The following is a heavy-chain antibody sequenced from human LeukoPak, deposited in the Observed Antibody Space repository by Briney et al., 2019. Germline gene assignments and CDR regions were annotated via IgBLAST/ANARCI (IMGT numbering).Heavy chain of an antibody. CDR3: ARDTYYYDSSGYSDY. V-gene: IGHV1-18*01. D-gene: IGHD3-22*01. CDR1: GYTFTSYG. Sequence: ASVKLSCKACGYTFTSYGISWVRQAPGQGLEWMGWISAYNGNTNYAQKLQGRVTMTTDTSTSTAYMELRSLRSDDTAVYYCARDTYYYDSSGYSDYWGQGTLVTVSS. CDR2: ISAYNGNT. J-gene: IGHJ4*02.